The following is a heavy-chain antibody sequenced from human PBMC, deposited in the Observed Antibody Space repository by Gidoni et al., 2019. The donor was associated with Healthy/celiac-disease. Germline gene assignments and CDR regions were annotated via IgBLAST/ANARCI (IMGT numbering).Heavy chain of an antibody. CDR1: GFTCSDYY. V-gene: IGHV3-11*01. CDR3: ARAQWKHCSSTSCLVDI. Sequence: QVQLVESGVGLVKPGGPLGTSCAASGFTCSDYYLSWIRKAPGKGLEWVSYISSSGSTIYYADAVKGRFTISRDNAKNSLYLKMNSLRAEDTAVYDCARAQWKHCSSTSCLVDIWGQGTMVTVSS. D-gene: IGHD2-2*01. J-gene: IGHJ3*02. CDR2: ISSSGSTI.